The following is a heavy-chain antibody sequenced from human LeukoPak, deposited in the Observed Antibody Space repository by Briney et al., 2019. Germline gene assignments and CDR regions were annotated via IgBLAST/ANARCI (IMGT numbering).Heavy chain of an antibody. CDR2: INPNSGGT. D-gene: IGHD3-3*01. CDR1: GYTFTGYY. Sequence: ASVKVSCKASGYTFTGYYMHWVRQAPGQGLEWMGWINPNSGGTNYAQKFQGRVTMTRGTSISTAYMELSRLRSDDTAVYYCARDRVTIFGVVFYGMDVWGQGTTVTVSS. CDR3: ARDRVTIFGVVFYGMDV. J-gene: IGHJ6*02. V-gene: IGHV1-2*02.